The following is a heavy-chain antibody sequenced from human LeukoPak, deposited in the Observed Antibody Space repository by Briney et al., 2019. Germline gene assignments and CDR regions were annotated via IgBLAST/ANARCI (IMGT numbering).Heavy chain of an antibody. V-gene: IGHV3-23*01. CDR2: ISGSGGST. Sequence: PGGSLRLSCAASGFTFSSYAMSWVRQAPGKGLEWVSAISGSGGSTYYADSVKGRFTISRDNSKNTLYAQMNSLRAEDTAVYYCAKVASTIVGATEGYYYYGMDVWGQGTTVTVSS. J-gene: IGHJ6*02. D-gene: IGHD1-26*01. CDR3: AKVASTIVGATEGYYYYGMDV. CDR1: GFTFSSYA.